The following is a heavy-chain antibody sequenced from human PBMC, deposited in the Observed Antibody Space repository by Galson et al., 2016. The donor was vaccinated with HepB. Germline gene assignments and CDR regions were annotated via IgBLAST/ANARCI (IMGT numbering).Heavy chain of an antibody. J-gene: IGHJ4*02. CDR2: IYSGGGT. Sequence: SLRLSCAASGLTVSSNYMSWVRQASGKGLEWVSVIYSGGGTYYADSVQGRFTISRDNSKNTVFLEVNSLRAEDTAVYYCARDRLASGNHLDYWGQGTLVTVSS. D-gene: IGHD4-23*01. CDR3: ARDRLASGNHLDY. V-gene: IGHV3-53*01. CDR1: GLTVSSNY.